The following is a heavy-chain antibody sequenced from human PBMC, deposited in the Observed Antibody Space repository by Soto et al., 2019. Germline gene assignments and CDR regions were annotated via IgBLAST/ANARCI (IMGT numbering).Heavy chain of an antibody. Sequence: SETLSLTCTVSGGSISSYYWSWIRQPPGKGLEWIGYIYYSGSTNYNPSLKSRVTISVDTSKNQFSLKLSSVTAADTAVYYCARDQPVGGFDYWGQGTLVTVSS. V-gene: IGHV4-59*01. CDR3: ARDQPVGGFDY. CDR2: IYYSGST. CDR1: GGSISSYY. J-gene: IGHJ4*02.